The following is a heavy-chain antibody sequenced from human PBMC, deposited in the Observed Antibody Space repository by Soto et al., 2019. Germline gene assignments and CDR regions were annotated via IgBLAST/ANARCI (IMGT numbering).Heavy chain of an antibody. CDR3: ARSLRRGSGTYYNPLDY. Sequence: ASVKVSCKASGYTFTSYGISWVRQAPGQGLEWMGWISVYDGNINYAQKFQGRVSMTTDTSTSTANLELRSLRSDDTANYYCARSLRRGSGTYYNPLDYWGQRTLVTVSS. CDR2: ISVYDGNI. V-gene: IGHV1-18*01. CDR1: GYTFTSYG. D-gene: IGHD3-10*01. J-gene: IGHJ4*01.